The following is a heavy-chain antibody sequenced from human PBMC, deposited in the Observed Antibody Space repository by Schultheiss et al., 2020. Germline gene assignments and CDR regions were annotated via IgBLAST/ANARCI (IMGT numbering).Heavy chain of an antibody. J-gene: IGHJ6*02. V-gene: IGHV4-61*01. CDR3: ARDFISDPGDNYYYGMDV. CDR1: GGSISSGSYY. D-gene: IGHD2-21*01. Sequence: SETLSLTCTVSGGSISSGSYYWSWIRQPPGKGLEWIGYIYYSGSTNYNPSLKSRVTISLDTSKNQFSLKLSSVTAADTAVYYCARDFISDPGDNYYYGMDVWGQGTTVTVAS. CDR2: IYYSGST.